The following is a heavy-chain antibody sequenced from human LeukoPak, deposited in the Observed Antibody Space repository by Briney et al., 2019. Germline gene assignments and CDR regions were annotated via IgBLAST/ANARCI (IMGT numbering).Heavy chain of an antibody. CDR1: GFTFSSYE. Sequence: GGSLRLSCAASGFTFSSYEMNWVRQAPGKGLEWVAVISPDGSGKNYVDSVEGRFTISRDNSKNTLYVQMNSLRAEDTAVYFCARGYDSNLDYYYYMDVWGKGTTVTVSS. V-gene: IGHV3-30*03. J-gene: IGHJ6*03. CDR2: ISPDGSGK. CDR3: ARGYDSNLDYYYYMDV. D-gene: IGHD3-16*01.